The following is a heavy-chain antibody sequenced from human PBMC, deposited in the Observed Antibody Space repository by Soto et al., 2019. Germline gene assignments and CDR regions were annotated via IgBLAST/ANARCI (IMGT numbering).Heavy chain of an antibody. Sequence: QVQLQESGPGLVKPSQTLSLTCSVSGVSINSGGYYWSWLRHHPGKGLEWIGYIYYTGHTFYNASLNCRVAMSLDTSENQFSLKLSSVTAADTAVYYCARGSQLERDALDIWGQGTMVTVSS. CDR3: ARGSQLERDALDI. D-gene: IGHD1-1*01. CDR1: GVSINSGGYY. J-gene: IGHJ3*02. V-gene: IGHV4-31*03. CDR2: IYYTGHT.